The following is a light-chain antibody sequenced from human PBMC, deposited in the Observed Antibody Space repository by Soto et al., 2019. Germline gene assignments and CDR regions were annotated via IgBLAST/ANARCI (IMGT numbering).Light chain of an antibody. CDR1: QSVSSTY. J-gene: IGKJ1*01. Sequence: EIVLTQSPATLSLSPGERATLSCRASQSVSSTYLAWYQQKPGQAPRLLIYGASSRATGIPDRFSGSGSGTDFTLTISRLEPEDFAVYYCQQYGFRTFGQGTKVDIK. CDR2: GAS. CDR3: QQYGFRT. V-gene: IGKV3-20*01.